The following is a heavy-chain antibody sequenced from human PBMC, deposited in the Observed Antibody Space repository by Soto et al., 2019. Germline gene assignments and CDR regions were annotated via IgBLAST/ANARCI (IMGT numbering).Heavy chain of an antibody. V-gene: IGHV1-46*03. CDR2: INPSGGST. CDR3: ARVIGYCSSTSCGLGY. D-gene: IGHD2-2*01. CDR1: GYTFTSYY. J-gene: IGHJ4*02. Sequence: ASVKVSCKASGYTFTSYYMHWVRQAPGQGLEWMGIINPSGGSTSYAQKFQGRVTMTRDTSTSTVYMELSSLRSEDTAVYYCARVIGYCSSTSCGLGYRGQGTLVTVSS.